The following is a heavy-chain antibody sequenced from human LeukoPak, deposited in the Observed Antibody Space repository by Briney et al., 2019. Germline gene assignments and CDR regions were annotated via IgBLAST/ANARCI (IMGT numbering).Heavy chain of an antibody. J-gene: IGHJ6*03. D-gene: IGHD4-11*01. CDR2: INHSGST. CDR1: GGSFSGYY. Sequence: SETLSLTCAVYGGSFSGYYCSWIRQPPGKGLEWIGEINHSGSTNYNPSLKSRVTISVDTSKNQFSLKLSSVTAADTAVYYCAVTTHYYYYMDVWGKGTTVTVSS. V-gene: IGHV4-34*01. CDR3: AVTTHYYYYMDV.